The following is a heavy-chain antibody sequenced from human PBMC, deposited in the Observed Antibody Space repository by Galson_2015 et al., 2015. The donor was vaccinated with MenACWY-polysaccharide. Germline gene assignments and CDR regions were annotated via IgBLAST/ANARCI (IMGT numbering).Heavy chain of an antibody. Sequence: GKGLEWVSPISVGGDTTYYADSVKCRFTISRDNSKNTLYLQMNSLRAEDTAIYYCAKAVVATALLDYWGQGTLVTVSS. J-gene: IGHJ4*02. D-gene: IGHD2-21*02. CDR2: ISVGGDTT. CDR3: AKAVVATALLDY. V-gene: IGHV3-23*01.